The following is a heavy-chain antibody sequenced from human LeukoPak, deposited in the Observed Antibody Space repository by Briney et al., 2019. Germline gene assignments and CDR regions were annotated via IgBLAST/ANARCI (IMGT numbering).Heavy chain of an antibody. Sequence: GGSLRLSCEASGFTFSTYGMHWVRQAPGKGLEWVAVIWYDGSNKYYADSVKGRFTISRDNSKNTLYLQMNSLRAEDTAVYYCARDRERYFDWLLSPYYYYGMDVWGQGTTVTVSS. D-gene: IGHD3-9*01. CDR2: IWYDGSNK. V-gene: IGHV3-33*08. J-gene: IGHJ6*02. CDR3: ARDRERYFDWLLSPYYYYGMDV. CDR1: GFTFSTYG.